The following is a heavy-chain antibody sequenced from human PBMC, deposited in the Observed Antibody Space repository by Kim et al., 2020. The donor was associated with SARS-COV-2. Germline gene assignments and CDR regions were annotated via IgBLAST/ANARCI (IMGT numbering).Heavy chain of an antibody. CDR2: IYSGGST. CDR3: ARDRTDYYDSSGYIRIREYYFDY. CDR1: GFTVSSNY. D-gene: IGHD3-22*01. J-gene: IGHJ4*02. Sequence: GGSLRLSCAASGFTVSSNYMSWVRQAPGKGLEWVSVIYSGGSTYYADSVKGRFTISRDNSKNTLYLQMNSLRAEDTAVYYCARDRTDYYDSSGYIRIREYYFDYWGQGTLVTVSS. V-gene: IGHV3-66*02.